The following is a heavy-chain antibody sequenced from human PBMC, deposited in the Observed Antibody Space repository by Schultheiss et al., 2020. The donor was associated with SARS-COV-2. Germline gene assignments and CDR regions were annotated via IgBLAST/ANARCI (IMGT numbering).Heavy chain of an antibody. CDR1: GYTFTGYY. D-gene: IGHD4-17*01. V-gene: IGHV1-2*06. Sequence: ASVKVSCKASGYTFTGYYMHWVRQAPGQGLEWMGRINPNSGGTNYAQKFQGRVTMTRDTSISTAYMELSRLRSEDTAVYYCARGGPTLSIDYGDYGDWYFDLWGRGTLVTVSS. CDR3: ARGGPTLSIDYGDYGDWYFDL. CDR2: INPNSGGT. J-gene: IGHJ2*01.